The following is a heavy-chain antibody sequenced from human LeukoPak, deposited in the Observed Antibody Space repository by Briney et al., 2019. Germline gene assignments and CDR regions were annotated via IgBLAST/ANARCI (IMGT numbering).Heavy chain of an antibody. J-gene: IGHJ4*02. D-gene: IGHD4-17*01. CDR2: ISGSGGGT. CDR3: ARDFATVTPQTN. V-gene: IGHV3-23*01. Sequence: GGSLILSCAASGFTFSSYPMSWVRQAPGKGLEWVSAISGSGGGTYYADSVKGRFTISRDNAKNSLFLQMNSLRAEDTAVYYCARDFATVTPQTNWGQGTLVTVSS. CDR1: GFTFSSYP.